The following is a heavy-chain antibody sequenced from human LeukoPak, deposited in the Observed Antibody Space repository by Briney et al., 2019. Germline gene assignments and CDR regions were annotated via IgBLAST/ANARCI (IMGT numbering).Heavy chain of an antibody. CDR1: GGSISSGGYS. J-gene: IGHJ4*02. CDR3: ARVTISGYFVDY. CDR2: IYHSGST. V-gene: IGHV4-30-2*01. Sequence: SETLSLTCAVSGGSISSGGYSWSWIRQPPGKGLEWIGYIYHSGSTYYNPSLKSRVTISVDTSKNQFSLKLSSVTAADTAVYYCARVTISGYFVDYWGQGTLVTVSS. D-gene: IGHD3-22*01.